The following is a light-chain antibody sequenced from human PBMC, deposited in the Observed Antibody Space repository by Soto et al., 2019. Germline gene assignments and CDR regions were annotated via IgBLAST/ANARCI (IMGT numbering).Light chain of an antibody. J-gene: IGLJ1*01. V-gene: IGLV2-14*01. CDR3: SSYTTSYFYV. Sequence: QSALTQPASVSGSPGQSITISCTGSGRDIGAYDYVSWYQQHPGKAPKLLIYGVKNQPSGVSYRFSASKSAFTASLTISGLQAEDEAHYYCSSYTTSYFYVFGPGTKVTV. CDR1: GRDIGAYDY. CDR2: GVK.